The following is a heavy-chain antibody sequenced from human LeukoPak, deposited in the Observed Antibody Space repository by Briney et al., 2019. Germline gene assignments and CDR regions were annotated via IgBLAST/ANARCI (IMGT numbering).Heavy chain of an antibody. Sequence: SETLSLTCSVSGGSISSYYWSRIRQPAGKGREWIGRIYTTGNTDYNPSLKSRVTMSVDTSKNQFSLNLSSVTAADTAVYYCARDARGWSGFDYWGQGTLVTVSS. J-gene: IGHJ4*02. D-gene: IGHD3-3*01. CDR2: IYTTGNT. V-gene: IGHV4-4*07. CDR1: GGSISSYY. CDR3: ARDARGWSGFDY.